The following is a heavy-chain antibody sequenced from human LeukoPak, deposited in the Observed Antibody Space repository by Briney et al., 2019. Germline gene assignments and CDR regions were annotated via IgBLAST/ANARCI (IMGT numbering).Heavy chain of an antibody. J-gene: IGHJ6*02. D-gene: IGHD4-17*01. CDR1: SGSFSGYY. CDR2: INQSGTT. CDR3: SRGPTVTYWKLFYYYGMDV. V-gene: IGHV4-34*01. Sequence: SETLSLTCAVYSGSFSGYYWSWIRQPPGKGLEWIGEINQSGTTNYNPSLKSRVTITADTSKNQFSLKLSSVTAADSAVYYCSRGPTVTYWKLFYYYGMDVWGQGTTVTVSS.